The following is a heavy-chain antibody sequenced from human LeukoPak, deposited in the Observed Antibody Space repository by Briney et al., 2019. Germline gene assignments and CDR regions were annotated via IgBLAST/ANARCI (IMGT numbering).Heavy chain of an antibody. CDR1: GGSISSGGYY. CDR2: IYYSGST. J-gene: IGHJ6*02. D-gene: IGHD2-15*01. V-gene: IGHV4-31*03. Sequence: SETLSLTCTVSGGSISSGGYYWSWIRQHPGKGLEWIGYIYYSGSTYYNPSLKSRVTISVDTSKNQFSLKLSSVTAADTAVYYCARVNGGSSTSLYYYYGMDVWGQGTTVTVSS. CDR3: ARVNGGSSTSLYYYYGMDV.